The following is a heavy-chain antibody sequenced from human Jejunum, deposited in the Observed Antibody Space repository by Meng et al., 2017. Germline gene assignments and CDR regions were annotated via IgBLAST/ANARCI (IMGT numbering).Heavy chain of an antibody. CDR2: IYVADSDT. CDR3: ARGQGLDY. J-gene: IGHJ4*02. V-gene: IGHV5-51*01. CDR1: GYTFVTYW. Sequence: GGSLRLSCKGYGYTFVTYWIAWVRQMPGKGLEWMGVIYVADSDTKYSPAFQGQVIISVDKSIDAAYLEWTSLKASDSAMYYCARGQGLDYWGQGTLVTVPQ.